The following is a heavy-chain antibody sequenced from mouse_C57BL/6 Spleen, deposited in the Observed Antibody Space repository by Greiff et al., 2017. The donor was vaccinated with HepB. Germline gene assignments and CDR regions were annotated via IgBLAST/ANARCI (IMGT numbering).Heavy chain of an antibody. J-gene: IGHJ3*01. Sequence: QVQLKESGAELVRPGTSVKVSCKASGYAFTNYLIEWVKQRPGQGLEWIGVINPGSGGTNYNEKFKGKATLTADKSSSTAYMQLSSLTSEDSAVYFCARSRDYYGSSYRFAYWGQGTLVTVSA. CDR2: INPGSGGT. D-gene: IGHD1-1*01. CDR1: GYAFTNYL. V-gene: IGHV1-54*01. CDR3: ARSRDYYGSSYRFAY.